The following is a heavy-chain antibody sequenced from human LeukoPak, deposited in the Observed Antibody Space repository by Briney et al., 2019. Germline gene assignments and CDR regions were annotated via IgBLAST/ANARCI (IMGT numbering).Heavy chain of an antibody. CDR3: ARAGYGDSSYYMDV. CDR1: GGSISSGGYY. CDR2: IYYSGST. J-gene: IGHJ6*03. D-gene: IGHD4-17*01. Sequence: SQTLSLTCTVSGGSISSGGYYWSWIRQHPGKGLEWIGYIYYSGSTYYNPSLKSRVTISVDTSKNQFSLKLSSVTAADTAVYYCARAGYGDSSYYMDVWGKGTTVTVSS. V-gene: IGHV4-31*03.